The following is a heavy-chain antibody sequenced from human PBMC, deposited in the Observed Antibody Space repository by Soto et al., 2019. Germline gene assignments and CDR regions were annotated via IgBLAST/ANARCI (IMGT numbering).Heavy chain of an antibody. D-gene: IGHD3-22*01. Sequence: ASVKVSCKASGYTLTSYYMNWVRQAPGQGLEWMGIINPSGGSTSYAQKFQGRVTMTRDTSTSTVYMELSSLRSEDTAVYYCARDRTPPYDSSAPVWYFGYWGQGTLVTVSS. CDR3: ARDRTPPYDSSAPVWYFGY. J-gene: IGHJ4*02. CDR1: GYTLTSYY. CDR2: INPSGGST. V-gene: IGHV1-46*01.